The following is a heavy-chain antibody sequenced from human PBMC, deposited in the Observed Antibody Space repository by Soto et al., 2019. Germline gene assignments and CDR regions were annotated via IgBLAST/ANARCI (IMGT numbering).Heavy chain of an antibody. J-gene: IGHJ5*02. D-gene: IGHD3-10*01. Sequence: QVQLVQSGAEVKKPGASVKVSCKASGYTFTSYAMHWVRQAPGQRLEWMGWINAGNGNTKYSQKFQGRVTITRDTSASTAYMELSSLRSEDTAVYYCARDQITMVQNWFDPWGQGTLVTVSS. CDR2: INAGNGNT. CDR1: GYTFTSYA. CDR3: ARDQITMVQNWFDP. V-gene: IGHV1-3*01.